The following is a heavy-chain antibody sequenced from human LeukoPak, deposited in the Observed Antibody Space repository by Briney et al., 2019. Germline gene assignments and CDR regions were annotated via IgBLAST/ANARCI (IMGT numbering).Heavy chain of an antibody. Sequence: PSETLSLTCTVSGGSISSYYWSWIRQPPGKGLEWIGYIYYSGSTNYNPSLKSRVTISVDTSKNQFSLKLSSVTAADTAVYYCARLRLGELHLEFDYWGQGTLVTVSS. CDR1: GGSISSYY. CDR3: ARLRLGELHLEFDY. J-gene: IGHJ4*02. CDR2: IYYSGST. D-gene: IGHD1-26*01. V-gene: IGHV4-59*08.